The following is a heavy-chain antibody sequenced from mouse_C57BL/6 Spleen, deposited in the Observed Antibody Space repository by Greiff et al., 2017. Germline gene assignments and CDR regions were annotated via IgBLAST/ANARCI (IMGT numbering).Heavy chain of an antibody. CDR1: GYSITSGYY. J-gene: IGHJ3*01. D-gene: IGHD2-4*01. CDR2: ISYDGSN. Sequence: EVQLVESGPGLVKPSQSLSLTCSVTGYSITSGYYWNWIRQFPGNKLEWMGYISYDGSNNYNPSLKNQISITRDTSKNQFFLKLNSVTTEDTATYYCARFYDYDQAWFAYWGQGTLVTVSA. V-gene: IGHV3-6*01. CDR3: ARFYDYDQAWFAY.